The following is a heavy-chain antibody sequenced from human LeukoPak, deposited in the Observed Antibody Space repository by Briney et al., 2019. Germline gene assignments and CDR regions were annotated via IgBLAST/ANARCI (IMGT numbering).Heavy chain of an antibody. CDR1: GFTFSSYD. CDR3: AKDRHAPGRYCSTTCFPFDP. D-gene: IGHD2-15*01. V-gene: IGHV3-23*01. Sequence: GGSLRLSCAVSGFTFSSYDMSWVRQAPGKGLEWVSAISGSGASTYYADSVKGRFTISRDNSKSTLYLQMNSLRAEDTAVYYCAKDRHAPGRYCSTTCFPFDPWGQGTLVTVSS. J-gene: IGHJ5*02. CDR2: ISGSGAST.